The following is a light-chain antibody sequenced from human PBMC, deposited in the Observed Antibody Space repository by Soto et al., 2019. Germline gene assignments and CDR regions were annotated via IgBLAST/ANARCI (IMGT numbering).Light chain of an antibody. V-gene: IGKV3-20*01. J-gene: IGKJ3*01. CDR2: GAS. CDR3: QQYGSSFT. CDR1: QSVSSSY. Sequence: EIVLTQSPGSLSLSPGERVTLSWRASQSVSSSYLAWYQQKPGQAPRLLIYGASSRATGIPDRFSGSGSGTDFTLTISRLEPEDFAVYYCQQYGSSFTFGPGTKVDIK.